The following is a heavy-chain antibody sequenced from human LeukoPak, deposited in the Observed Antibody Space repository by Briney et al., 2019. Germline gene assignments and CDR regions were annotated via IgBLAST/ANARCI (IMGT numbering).Heavy chain of an antibody. CDR3: ARHKGYSYGPVDY. D-gene: IGHD5-18*01. CDR1: GYSISSGYF. Sequence: PSETLSLXCAVSGYSISSGYFWGLIRQPPGKGLEWIGSIYYSGSTYYNPSLKSRVTISLDTSKNQFSLKVSFVTAADTAVYYSARHKGYSYGPVDYWGQGTLVTVSS. V-gene: IGHV4-38-2*01. J-gene: IGHJ4*02. CDR2: IYYSGST.